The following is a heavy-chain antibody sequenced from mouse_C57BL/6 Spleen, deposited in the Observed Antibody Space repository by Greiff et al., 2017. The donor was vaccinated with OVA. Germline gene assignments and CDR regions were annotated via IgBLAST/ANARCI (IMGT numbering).Heavy chain of an antibody. Sequence: EVQLQQSGPELVKPGASVKMSCKASGYTFTDYNMHWVKQSHGKSLEWIGYINPNNGGTSYNQKFKGKATLTVNKSSSTAYMELRSLTSEVSSVYCWASIDDYEGYWGQGTTLTVSS. J-gene: IGHJ2*01. CDR1: GYTFTDYN. CDR3: ASIDDYEGY. CDR2: INPNNGGT. V-gene: IGHV1-22*01. D-gene: IGHD2-4*01.